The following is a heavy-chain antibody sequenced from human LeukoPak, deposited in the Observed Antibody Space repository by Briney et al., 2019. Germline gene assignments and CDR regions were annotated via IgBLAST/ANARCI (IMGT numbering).Heavy chain of an antibody. CDR3: ARATYYYGSGTYWFDP. D-gene: IGHD3-10*01. J-gene: IGHJ5*02. Sequence: GASVKVSCKAFGYTFTGYYMHWVRQAPGQGLEWMGWINPNSGGTNYAQKFQGRVTMTRDTSISTAYMELSRLRSDDTAVYYCARATYYYGSGTYWFDPWGQGTLVTVSS. CDR2: INPNSGGT. V-gene: IGHV1-2*02. CDR1: GYTFTGYY.